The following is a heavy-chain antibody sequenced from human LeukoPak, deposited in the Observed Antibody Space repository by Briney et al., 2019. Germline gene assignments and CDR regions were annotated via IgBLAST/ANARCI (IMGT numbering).Heavy chain of an antibody. CDR1: GGSISSGGYY. J-gene: IGHJ3*02. Sequence: PSETLSLTCTVSGGSISSGGYYWSWIRQHPGKGLEWIGYTYYSGSTYYNPSLKSRVTISVDTSKNQFSLKLSSVTAADTAVYYCAREPRRELLRHDAFDIWGQGTMVTVSS. CDR3: AREPRRELLRHDAFDI. V-gene: IGHV4-31*03. D-gene: IGHD1-26*01. CDR2: TYYSGST.